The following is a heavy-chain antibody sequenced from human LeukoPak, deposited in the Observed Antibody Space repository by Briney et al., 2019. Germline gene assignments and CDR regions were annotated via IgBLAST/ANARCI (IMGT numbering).Heavy chain of an antibody. CDR2: INHSGSN. D-gene: IGHD2-8*01. V-gene: IGHV4-39*07. CDR1: GGSISSNSYY. J-gene: IGHJ4*02. CDR3: ARGRLDLVLMVYAIRGAFDY. Sequence: SETLSLTCTVSGGSISSNSYYWSWIRQPPGKGLEWIGEINHSGSNNYNPSHKRRATISVDTSKNQFSLKLRSVTAADTAVYYCARGRLDLVLMVYAIRGAFDYWGQGTLVTVSS.